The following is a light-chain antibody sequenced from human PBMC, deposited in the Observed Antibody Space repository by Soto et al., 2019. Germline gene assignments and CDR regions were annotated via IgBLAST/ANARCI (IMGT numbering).Light chain of an antibody. CDR2: KAS. CDR3: QQYNSYSWT. Sequence: DIQMTQSPSTLSASIGDRVTITCRASESIRTWLAWYQHKPGKAPKLLIYKASSLESGVPSRFSGSGSGTEFTLTISSLQPDDFATYYCQQYNSYSWTFGQGTKVDI. J-gene: IGKJ1*01. V-gene: IGKV1-5*03. CDR1: ESIRTW.